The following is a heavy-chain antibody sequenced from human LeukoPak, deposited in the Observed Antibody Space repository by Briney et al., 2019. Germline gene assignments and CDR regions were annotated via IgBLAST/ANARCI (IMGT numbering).Heavy chain of an antibody. CDR2: IDWNGGTT. CDR1: GITFDDYG. CDR3: ARDNRPSIAAAGRGDDAFDI. J-gene: IGHJ3*02. Sequence: GGSLRLSCAASGITFDDYGMNWVRQIPGKGLEWVSGIDWNGGTTNYADSVKGRFTISRDNAKNSLYLQMNSLRAEDTAVYYCARDNRPSIAAAGRGDDAFDIWGQGTMVTVSS. V-gene: IGHV3-20*04. D-gene: IGHD6-13*01.